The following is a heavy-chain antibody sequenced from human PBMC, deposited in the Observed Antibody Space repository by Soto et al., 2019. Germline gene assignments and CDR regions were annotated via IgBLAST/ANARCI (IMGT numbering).Heavy chain of an antibody. V-gene: IGHV1-69*13. Sequence: ASVKVSCKASGGTFSSYTIAWVRQAPGQGLEWMGEIIPLFGTTNYVEKFQGRLTITVDASTSTAYMELSSLRSEDTAMYYCARDSIAAAGTDYWGQGTLVTVSS. CDR2: IIPLFGTT. D-gene: IGHD6-13*01. CDR3: ARDSIAAAGTDY. J-gene: IGHJ4*02. CDR1: GGTFSSYT.